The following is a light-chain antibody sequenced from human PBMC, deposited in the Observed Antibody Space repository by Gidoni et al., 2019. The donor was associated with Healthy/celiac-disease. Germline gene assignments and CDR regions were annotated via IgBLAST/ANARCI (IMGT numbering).Light chain of an antibody. Sequence: SYELTQPPSVSVSHGQTASITCSGDKLGDKYACWYQQKPGQSPVLVIYQDSKRPSGIPERFSGSNSGNTATLTISGTQAMDEADYYCQAWDSSTASYVVFGGGTKLTVL. V-gene: IGLV3-1*01. CDR1: KLGDKY. CDR3: QAWDSSTASYVV. J-gene: IGLJ2*01. CDR2: QDS.